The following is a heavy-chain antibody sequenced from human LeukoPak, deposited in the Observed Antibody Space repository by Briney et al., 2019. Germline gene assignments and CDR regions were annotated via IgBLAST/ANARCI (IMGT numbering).Heavy chain of an antibody. CDR3: ARGLSPSGSNGGWSSGYYYYMDV. D-gene: IGHD6-19*01. CDR2: MNPNSGNT. CDR1: GYTFTSYD. V-gene: IGHV1-8*01. J-gene: IGHJ6*03. Sequence: ASVKVSCKASGYTFTSYDINWVRQATGQGLEWMGWMNPNSGNTGYAQKFQGRVTMTRNTSISTAYMELSSLRSEDTAVYYCARGLSPSGSNGGWSSGYYYYMDVWGKGTTVTVSS.